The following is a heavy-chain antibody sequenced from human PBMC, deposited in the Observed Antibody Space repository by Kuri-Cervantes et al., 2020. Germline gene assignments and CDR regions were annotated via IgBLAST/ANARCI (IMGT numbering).Heavy chain of an antibody. CDR3: ARAGRKITIFGVAESDY. CDR1: GFTFSNAW. D-gene: IGHD3-3*01. V-gene: IGHV3-15*01. CDR2: IKSKTDGGTT. Sequence: GGSLRLSCAASGFTFSNAWMSWVRQAPGKGLEWVGRIKSKTDGGTTDYAAPVKGRFTISRDDSKNTLYLQMNSLRAEDTAVYYCARAGRKITIFGVAESDYWGQGTLVTVSS. J-gene: IGHJ4*02.